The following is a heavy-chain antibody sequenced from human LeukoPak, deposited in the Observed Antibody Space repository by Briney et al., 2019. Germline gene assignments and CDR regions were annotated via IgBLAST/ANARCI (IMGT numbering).Heavy chain of an antibody. J-gene: IGHJ4*02. D-gene: IGHD6-13*01. CDR3: ARSYSSSWYYFDY. V-gene: IGHV4-31*03. CDR1: GGSISSGGYY. Sequence: SQTLSLTCTVSGGSISSGGYYWSWIRQHPGKGLEWIGYIYYSGSTYYNPSLKSRVTISVDTSKNQFSLKLSSVTAADTAVYYCARSYSSSWYYFDYWGQGTLVTVSS. CDR2: IYYSGST.